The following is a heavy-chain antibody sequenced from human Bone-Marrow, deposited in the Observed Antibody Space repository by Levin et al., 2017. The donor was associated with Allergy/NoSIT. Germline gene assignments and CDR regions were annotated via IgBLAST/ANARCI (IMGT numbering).Heavy chain of an antibody. J-gene: IGHJ6*02. CDR3: AGGHFPYYYSGMDV. V-gene: IGHV1-18*01. CDR2: VSAYSGNT. D-gene: IGHD6-25*01. Sequence: ASVKVSCKASGFTFTTYGLTWVRQAPGRGLEWMGWVSAYSGNTNYALNLQDRVTMTTDTATNTAYMELSSLRSDDTAISYFAGGHFPYYYSGMDVWGQGTTVVVSS. CDR1: GFTFTTYG.